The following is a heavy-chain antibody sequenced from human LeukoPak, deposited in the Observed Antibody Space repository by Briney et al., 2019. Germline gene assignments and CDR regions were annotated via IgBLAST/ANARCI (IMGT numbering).Heavy chain of an antibody. CDR1: GFTFSSYA. V-gene: IGHV3-23*01. J-gene: IGHJ4*02. CDR3: SVMHRYYDGSGYWVQ. Sequence: GGSLRLSCAASGFTFSSYAMSWVRQAPGKGLEWVSGISTNGGSTSYADSVKGRLTISRDNPRNTLCMEMNSLRAEDTAVYYCSVMHRYYDGSGYWVQWGQGTLVTVSS. D-gene: IGHD3-22*01. CDR2: ISTNGGST.